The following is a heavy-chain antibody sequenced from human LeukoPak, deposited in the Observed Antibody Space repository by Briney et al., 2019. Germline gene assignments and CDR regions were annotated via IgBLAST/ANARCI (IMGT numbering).Heavy chain of an antibody. Sequence: GGSLRLSCAASGFTFSSYAMHWVRQAPGKGLEWVAVISYDGSNKYYADSVKGRFTISRGNSKNTLYLQMNSLRAEDTAVYYCARETSYSSFDYWGQGTLVTVSS. J-gene: IGHJ4*02. CDR2: ISYDGSNK. V-gene: IGHV3-30-3*01. D-gene: IGHD6-19*01. CDR1: GFTFSSYA. CDR3: ARETSYSSFDY.